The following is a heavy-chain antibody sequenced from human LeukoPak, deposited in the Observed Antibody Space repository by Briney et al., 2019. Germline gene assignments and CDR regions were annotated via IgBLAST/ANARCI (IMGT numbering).Heavy chain of an antibody. D-gene: IGHD3-16*01. CDR2: ISSSGNTI. J-gene: IGHJ6*03. Sequence: GGSLRLSCAASGFTFSSYEMNWVRQAPGKGLDWVSYISSSGNTIYYADSVKGRFTISRDNAKNSLYLQMNSLRAEDTAVYYCARKRGALYYYMDIWGKGTTVTVSS. V-gene: IGHV3-48*03. CDR3: ARKRGALYYYMDI. CDR1: GFTFSSYE.